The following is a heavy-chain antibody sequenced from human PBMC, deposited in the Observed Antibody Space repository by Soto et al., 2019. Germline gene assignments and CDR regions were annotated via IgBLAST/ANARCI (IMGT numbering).Heavy chain of an antibody. CDR2: INPNSGGT. V-gene: IGHV1-2*04. Sequence: ASVKVSCKASGYTFTGYYMHWVRQAPGQGLEWMGWINPNSGGTNYAQKFQGWVTMTRDTSISTAYMELSRLRSDDTAVYYCARERIEGDYYYGMDVWGQGTTVTVSS. CDR3: ARERIEGDYYYGMDV. CDR1: GYTFTGYY. D-gene: IGHD2-15*01. J-gene: IGHJ6*02.